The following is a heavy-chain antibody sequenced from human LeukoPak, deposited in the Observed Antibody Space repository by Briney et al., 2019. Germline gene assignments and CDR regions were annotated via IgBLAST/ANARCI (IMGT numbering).Heavy chain of an antibody. CDR1: GGSVSGYY. J-gene: IGHJ4*02. Sequence: SETLSLTCTVSGGSVSGYYWSWIRQPPGEGLEYIGYIHYSGTTNYSPSLQSRVTISVDASKNQFSLKLTSATAADTAVYYCARFSLYNNRIHYLDHWGQGTLVTVSS. V-gene: IGHV4-59*08. D-gene: IGHD2/OR15-2a*01. CDR2: IHYSGTT. CDR3: ARFSLYNNRIHYLDH.